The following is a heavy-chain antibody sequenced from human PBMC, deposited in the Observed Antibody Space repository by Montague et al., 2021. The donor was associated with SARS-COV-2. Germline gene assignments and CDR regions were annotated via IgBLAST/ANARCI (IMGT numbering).Heavy chain of an antibody. J-gene: IGHJ4*02. CDR1: GDSVSSNSAT. V-gene: IGHV6-1*01. Sequence: CAISGDSVSSNSATWHWIRQSPSRGLEWLGRTYYRSRWSNDYAVSVRRRIIINPDTSTNQFSLQLSSVTPEDTAVYFCARERWAVGVSFDYWGQGTLVTVSS. CDR2: TYYRSRWSN. D-gene: IGHD1-26*01. CDR3: ARERWAVGVSFDY.